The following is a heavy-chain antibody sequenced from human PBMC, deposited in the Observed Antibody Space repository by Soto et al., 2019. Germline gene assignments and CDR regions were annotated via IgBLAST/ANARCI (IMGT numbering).Heavy chain of an antibody. J-gene: IGHJ6*02. D-gene: IGHD2-15*01. CDR2: IYHSGST. CDR3: ARVSGPLYYYGMDV. V-gene: IGHV4-38-2*01. Sequence: SETLSLTCAVSGYSISSGYYWGWIRQPPGKGLEWIGSIYHSGSTYYNPSLKSRVTISVDTSKNQFSLKLSSVTAADTAVYYCARVSGPLYYYGMDVWGQGTTVTVSS. CDR1: GYSISSGYY.